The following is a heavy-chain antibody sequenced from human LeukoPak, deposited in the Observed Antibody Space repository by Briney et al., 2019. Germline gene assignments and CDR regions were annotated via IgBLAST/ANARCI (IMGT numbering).Heavy chain of an antibody. CDR2: IFYSGST. J-gene: IGHJ4*02. D-gene: IGHD6-6*01. CDR3: ARRAASSSLFYFDY. CDR1: GDSITRSDYY. V-gene: IGHV4-30-4*01. Sequence: PSQTLSLTCTLSGDSITRSDYYWSWLRQPPGTGLEWIGFIFYSGSTNYNPSLKSRVTISVDTSKNQFSLKLSSVTAADTAVYYCARRAASSSLFYFDYWGQGTLVTVSS.